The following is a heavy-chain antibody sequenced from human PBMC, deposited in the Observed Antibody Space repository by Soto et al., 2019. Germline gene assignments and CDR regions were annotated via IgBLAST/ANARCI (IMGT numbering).Heavy chain of an antibody. Sequence: SETLSLTCTVSGGSISSYYWSWIRQPPGKGLEWIGYIYYSGSTNYNPSLKSRVTISVDTSKNQFSLKLSSVTAADTAVYYCARLLSEDYYYYYMDVWGKGTTVTVS. J-gene: IGHJ6*03. CDR3: ARLLSEDYYYYYMDV. CDR1: GGSISSYY. CDR2: IYYSGST. V-gene: IGHV4-59*08.